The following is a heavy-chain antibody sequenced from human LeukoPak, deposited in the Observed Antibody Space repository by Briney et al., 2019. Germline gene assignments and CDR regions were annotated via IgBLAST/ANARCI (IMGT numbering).Heavy chain of an antibody. CDR3: ARLLTTVTTSNWFDP. CDR1: GFTFSSYG. J-gene: IGHJ5*02. D-gene: IGHD4-17*01. CDR2: ISYDGSNK. Sequence: GGSLRLSCAASGFTFSSYGMHWVRQAPGKGLEWVAVISYDGSNKYYADSVKGRFTISRDNSKNTLYLQMNSLRAEDTAVYYCARLLTTVTTSNWFDPWGQGTLVTVSS. V-gene: IGHV3-30*03.